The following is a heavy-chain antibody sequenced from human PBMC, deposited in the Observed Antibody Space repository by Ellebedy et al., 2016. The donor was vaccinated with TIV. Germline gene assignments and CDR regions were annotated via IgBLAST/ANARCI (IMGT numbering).Heavy chain of an antibody. Sequence: ASVKVSCKGSGYTYSFTTYWIAWVRQMPGKGLEWMGAIYPGDSETRYSPSFQGQVTISADRSISTAYLQWSSLRASDTAMYYCARPSQSGRADAFTIWGQGTMVTVSS. CDR2: IYPGDSET. CDR3: ARPSQSGRADAFTI. J-gene: IGHJ3*02. CDR1: GYTYSFTTYW. D-gene: IGHD6-25*01. V-gene: IGHV5-51*01.